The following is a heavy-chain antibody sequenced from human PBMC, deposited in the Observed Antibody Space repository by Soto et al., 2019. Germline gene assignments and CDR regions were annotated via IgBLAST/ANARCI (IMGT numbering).Heavy chain of an antibody. D-gene: IGHD6-6*01. CDR1: GGTFSSYA. CDR2: IIPIFGTA. V-gene: IGHV1-69*13. J-gene: IGHJ6*03. Sequence: ASVKVSCKASGGTFSSYAISWVRQAPGQGLEWMGGIIPIFGTANYAQKFQGRVTITADESTSTAYMELNSLRSEDTAVYYCARHEYSSSSYYYYYMDVWGKGTTVTVSS. CDR3: ARHEYSSSSYYYYYMDV.